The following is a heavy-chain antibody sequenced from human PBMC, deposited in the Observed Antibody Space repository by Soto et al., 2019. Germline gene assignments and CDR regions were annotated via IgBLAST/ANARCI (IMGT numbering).Heavy chain of an antibody. CDR1: GYTFGHYY. V-gene: IGHV1-2*02. CDR2: LNPNGGAT. CDR3: ARLNVVRMVKAGMDF. D-gene: IGHD2-8*01. J-gene: IGHJ4*02. Sequence: QVQLVQSGPEVAKPGASVRVSCKTSGYTFGHYYRYWVRQVPEQGLEWMGWLNPNGGATSYAPKFHGRVTMTYDPAISTVYMDLRGLRPDDTAVYYCARLNVVRMVKAGMDFWGQGTLVTVSS.